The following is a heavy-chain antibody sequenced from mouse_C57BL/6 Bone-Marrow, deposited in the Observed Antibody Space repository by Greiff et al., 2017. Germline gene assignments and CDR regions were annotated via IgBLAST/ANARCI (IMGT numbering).Heavy chain of an antibody. CDR3: AGRDYSNPFAY. D-gene: IGHD2-5*01. J-gene: IGHJ3*01. V-gene: IGHV15-2*01. CDR2: ILPSIGRT. CDR1: DSEVIPIAY. Sequence: SGSELRSPGSSVKLSCKDFDSEVIPIAYMSWVRQKPGHGFEWIGGILPSIGRTIYGEKFEDKATLDAETLSNTAYLGLNSLTSADSAIYYCAGRDYSNPFAYGGQGTLVTVSA.